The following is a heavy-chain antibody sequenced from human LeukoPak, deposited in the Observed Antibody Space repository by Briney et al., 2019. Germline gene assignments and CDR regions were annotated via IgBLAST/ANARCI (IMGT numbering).Heavy chain of an antibody. CDR3: ARGEMATIPHFDY. J-gene: IGHJ4*02. D-gene: IGHD5-24*01. CDR1: GGSINSYY. Sequence: SETLSLTCTVSGGSINSYYWSWIRQPPGKGLEWIGYIYYSGSTDYSPSLKSRVTISVDRSKNQFSLKLSSVTAADTAVYYCARGEMATIPHFDYWGQGTLVTVSS. CDR2: IYYSGST. V-gene: IGHV4-59*12.